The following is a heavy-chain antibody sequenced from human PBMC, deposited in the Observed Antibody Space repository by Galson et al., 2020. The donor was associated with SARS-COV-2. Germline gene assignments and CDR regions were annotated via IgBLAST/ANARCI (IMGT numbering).Heavy chain of an antibody. CDR3: ARKQWLASASDM. CDR2: IYTTGGPI. Sequence: GGSLRLSCIVSGFNFGTYEMNWVRQVPGKGLEWLSYIYTTGGPIYYADSVRGRFTISRDNAANSLYLQMNSLRAEDTAVYYCARKQWLASASDMWGQGTMVTVSA. CDR1: GFNFGTYE. V-gene: IGHV3-48*03. J-gene: IGHJ3*02. D-gene: IGHD6-19*01.